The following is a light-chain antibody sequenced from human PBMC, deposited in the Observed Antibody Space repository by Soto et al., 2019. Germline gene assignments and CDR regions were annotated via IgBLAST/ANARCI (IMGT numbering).Light chain of an antibody. CDR3: QHYNYWPYT. CDR2: DAS. V-gene: IGKV3-15*01. CDR1: QSAISN. J-gene: IGKJ2*01. Sequence: EIVMTQSPATLSVSPLEIVTLSFMASQSAISNLAWYQQKPGQTPRLLIYDASTRATDIPARFSGSGSGTDFTLTISSLQSEDFAVYYCQHYNYWPYTFGQGTKVDIK.